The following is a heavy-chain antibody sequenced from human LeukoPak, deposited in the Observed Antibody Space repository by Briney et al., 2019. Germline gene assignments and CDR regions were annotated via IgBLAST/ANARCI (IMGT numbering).Heavy chain of an antibody. V-gene: IGHV4-31*02. CDR3: ARISQSSGGFYY. CDR2: ISYRGST. J-gene: IGHJ4*02. Sequence: PSETPSLTCTVSGGSISNSGGFYWSWICQHPGDGLEWIGFISYRGSTYYNPSLKSRVSMSVDTSRSQFSLRLTSVTDEDTAVYYCARISQSSGGFYYWGQGTLVTVSS. CDR1: GGSISNSGGFY. D-gene: IGHD2-15*01.